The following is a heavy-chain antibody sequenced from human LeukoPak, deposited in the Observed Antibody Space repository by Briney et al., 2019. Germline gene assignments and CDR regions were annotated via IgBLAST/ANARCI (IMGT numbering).Heavy chain of an antibody. D-gene: IGHD4-11*01. J-gene: IGHJ4*02. Sequence: ETLSLTCTVSGGSISSGSYYWSWIRQPAGKGLEWVSSIKGGGGDPFYADSVKGRFTISRDNSKNTLFLQLNSLRAEDTAVYYCAKGGHDYNPFYWWGQGTLVTVSS. V-gene: IGHV3-23*01. CDR3: AKGGHDYNPFYW. CDR1: GGSISSGSYY. CDR2: IKGGGGDP.